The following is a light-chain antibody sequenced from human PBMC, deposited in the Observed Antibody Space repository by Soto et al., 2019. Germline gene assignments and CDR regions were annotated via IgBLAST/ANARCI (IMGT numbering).Light chain of an antibody. CDR3: QQSYDPPRT. V-gene: IGKV1-39*01. J-gene: IGKJ1*01. CDR2: AAS. Sequence: DIQMTQSPSSLSASVGDRVTITCRASQSISSYLNWYQQKPGKAPKLLIYAASSLQSGVPSRFSGSGSGTDFTLTISSLQPEDFATYYCQQSYDPPRTFGQGTKVEIK. CDR1: QSISSY.